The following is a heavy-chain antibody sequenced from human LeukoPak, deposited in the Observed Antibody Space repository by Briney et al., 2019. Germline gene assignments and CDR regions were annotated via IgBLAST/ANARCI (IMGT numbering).Heavy chain of an antibody. J-gene: IGHJ3*02. CDR1: GFTFSSYA. CDR3: ASGDGYYYFDAFDI. Sequence: GGSLRLSCAASGFTFSSYAMHWVRQAPGKGLEWVAVISYDGSNKYYADSVKGRFTISRDNSKNTLYLRMNSLRAEDTAVYYCASGDGYYYFDAFDIWGQGTMVTVSS. CDR2: ISYDGSNK. D-gene: IGHD3-22*01. V-gene: IGHV3-30-3*01.